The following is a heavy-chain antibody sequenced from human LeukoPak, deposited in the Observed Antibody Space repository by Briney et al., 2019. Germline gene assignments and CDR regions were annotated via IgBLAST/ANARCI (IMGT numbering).Heavy chain of an antibody. CDR3: ARDGGTGDRPY. Sequence: SETLSLTCAVYGWSFNDYYWNWIRQPPGQGLEWIGEINARAGTNYNPSLKSRVTISVDKSKNQFSLKLSPVTAADTAVYYCARDGGTGDRPYWGQGTLVTVSS. CDR2: INARAGT. V-gene: IGHV4-34*01. CDR1: GWSFNDYY. D-gene: IGHD7-27*01. J-gene: IGHJ4*02.